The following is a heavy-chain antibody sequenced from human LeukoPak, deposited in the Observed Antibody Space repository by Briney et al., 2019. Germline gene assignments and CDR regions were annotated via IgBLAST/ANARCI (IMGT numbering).Heavy chain of an antibody. J-gene: IGHJ4*02. CDR1: GGSISSYY. D-gene: IGHD2-2*01. Sequence: ETLSLTCTVSGGSISSYYWSWVRQAPGKGLEWVSAISGSGGSTYYADSVKGRSTISRDNSKNTLYLQMNSLRAEDTAVYYCAKWVNQGTSFDYWGQGTLVTVSS. CDR3: AKWVNQGTSFDY. V-gene: IGHV3-23*01. CDR2: ISGSGGST.